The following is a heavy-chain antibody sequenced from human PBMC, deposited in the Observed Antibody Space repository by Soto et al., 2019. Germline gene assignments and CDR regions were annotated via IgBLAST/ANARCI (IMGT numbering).Heavy chain of an antibody. CDR3: AKGSTIAAAGTIGFDY. Sequence: GGSLRLSCAASGFTFSSYAMSWVRQAPGKGLEWVSAISGSGGSTYYADSVKGRFTISRDNSKNTLYLQMNSLRAEDTAVYYCAKGSTIAAAGTIGFDYWGQGTLVTVSS. CDR1: GFTFSSYA. D-gene: IGHD6-13*01. CDR2: ISGSGGST. J-gene: IGHJ4*02. V-gene: IGHV3-23*01.